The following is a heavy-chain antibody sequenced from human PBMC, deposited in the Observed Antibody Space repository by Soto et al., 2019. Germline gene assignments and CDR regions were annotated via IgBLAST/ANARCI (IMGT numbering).Heavy chain of an antibody. D-gene: IGHD2-15*01. J-gene: IGHJ3*02. CDR3: APHVSCSGGSCQYDAFAI. CDR1: GFTVSSHA. CDR2: VTADGGT. V-gene: IGHV3-23*01. Sequence: EVQVLESGGGVVQPGGSLRLSCEGSGFTVSSHAMTWIRQAPGKGQEWVSTVTADGGTYYADSVKGRFAMSRDTSENTLYLQMNSLGAEDTAAYYCAPHVSCSGGSCQYDAFAIRGQGTMVTVSS.